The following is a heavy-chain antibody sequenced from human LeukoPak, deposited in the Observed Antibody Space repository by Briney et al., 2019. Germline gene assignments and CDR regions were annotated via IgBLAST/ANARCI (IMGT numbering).Heavy chain of an antibody. D-gene: IGHD6-13*01. J-gene: IGHJ4*02. V-gene: IGHV4-39*07. CDR2: IYYSGST. CDR3: ARDNVWYSSSWYYFDY. Sequence: SETLSLTCTVSGGSISSSSYYWGWIRQPPGKGLEWIGSIYYSGSTYYNPSLKSRVTISLDTSKNQFSLKLSSVTAADTAVYYCARDNVWYSSSWYYFDYWGQGTLVTVSS. CDR1: GGSISSSSYY.